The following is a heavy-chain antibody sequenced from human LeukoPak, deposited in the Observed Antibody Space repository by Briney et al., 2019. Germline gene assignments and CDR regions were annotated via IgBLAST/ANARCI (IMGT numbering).Heavy chain of an antibody. J-gene: IGHJ4*02. V-gene: IGHV3-53*01. CDR2: IYSGGST. Sequence: GGSLRLSCAASGFTVSSNYMSWVRQAPGKGLEWVSVIYSGGSTYYADSVKGRFTISRDNSKNTLYLQMNSLRAEDTAMYYCAKIDILTGYVFDYWGQGTLVTVSS. CDR1: GFTVSSNY. D-gene: IGHD3-9*01. CDR3: AKIDILTGYVFDY.